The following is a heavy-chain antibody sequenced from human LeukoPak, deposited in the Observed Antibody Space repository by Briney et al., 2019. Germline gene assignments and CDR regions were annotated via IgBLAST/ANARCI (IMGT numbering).Heavy chain of an antibody. CDR1: GGSISSSSYY. V-gene: IGHV4-39*02. Sequence: TPSETLSLTCTVSGGSISSSSYYWGWIRQPPGKGLEWIGSIYYSGSTYYNPSLKSRVTISVDTSKNQFSLKLSSVTAADTAVYYCARDRIGEYFDLWGRGTLVTVSS. CDR3: ARDRIGEYFDL. D-gene: IGHD2-15*01. J-gene: IGHJ2*01. CDR2: IYYSGST.